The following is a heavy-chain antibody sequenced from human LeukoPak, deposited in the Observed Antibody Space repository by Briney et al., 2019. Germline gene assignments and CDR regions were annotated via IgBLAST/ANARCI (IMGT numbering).Heavy chain of an antibody. CDR1: GFTFSSYS. J-gene: IGHJ4*02. V-gene: IGHV3-23*01. CDR2: ISGSGGRI. CDR3: AKNPRLEGWIYFDS. Sequence: GGSLRLSCAASGFTFSSYSMSWLRQAPGKGLEGGSSISGSGGRIDYADPVKGRFTISRDNSKNTLSLQMNSLTAEDTAVYYCAKNPRLEGWIYFDSWGQGILVTVSS. D-gene: IGHD1-1*01.